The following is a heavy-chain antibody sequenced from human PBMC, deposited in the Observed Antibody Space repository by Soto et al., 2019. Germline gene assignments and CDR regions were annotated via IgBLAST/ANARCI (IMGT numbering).Heavy chain of an antibody. CDR2: ISAYNGNT. Sequence: ASVKVSCKTSGYPFTNYDIHWVRQATGQGLEWMGWISAYNGNTNYAQKLQGRVTMTTDTSTSTAYMELRSLRSDDTAVYYCARDVTPPDYWGHGTLVTVSS. CDR1: GYPFTNYD. J-gene: IGHJ4*01. CDR3: ARDVTPPDY. V-gene: IGHV1-18*01.